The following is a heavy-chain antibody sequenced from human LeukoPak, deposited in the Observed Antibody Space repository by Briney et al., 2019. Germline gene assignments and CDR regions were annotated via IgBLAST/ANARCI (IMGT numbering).Heavy chain of an antibody. D-gene: IGHD6-19*01. J-gene: IGHJ6*02. CDR2: ISAYNGNT. CDR3: ARDLVAVAGGDYYYYGMDV. V-gene: IGHV1-18*01. CDR1: GYTFTSYG. Sequence: GASVKVSCKASGYTFTSYGISWVRQAPGQGLEWMGWISAYNGNTNYAQKLQGRVTMTTDTSTSTAYMELRSLRSDDTAVYYCARDLVAVAGGDYYYYGMDVWGQGTTVTVSS.